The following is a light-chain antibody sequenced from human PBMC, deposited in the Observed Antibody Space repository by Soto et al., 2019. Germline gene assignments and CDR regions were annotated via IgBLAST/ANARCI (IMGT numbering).Light chain of an antibody. V-gene: IGLV1-44*01. CDR3: AAWDDRLVGVI. Sequence: QSVLTQPPSASGTPGQRVTISCSGSSSNIGSNTVSWYQQLPGTAPKLLIYTNNQRPSGVPDRFSGSKSGTAASLAISGLQSEDEAAYYCAAWDDRLVGVIFGGGTQLTVL. CDR1: SSNIGSNT. J-gene: IGLJ2*01. CDR2: TNN.